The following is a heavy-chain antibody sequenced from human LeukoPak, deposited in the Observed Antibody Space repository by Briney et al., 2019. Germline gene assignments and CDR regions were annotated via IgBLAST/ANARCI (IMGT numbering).Heavy chain of an antibody. CDR3: AKRAKSSGYYLYYFDY. CDR1: GFTFSSYG. D-gene: IGHD3-22*01. V-gene: IGHV3-23*01. CDR2: ISGSGTNT. Sequence: GGSLRLSCAASGFTFSSYGMSWVRQAPGKGPEWVSGISGSGTNTNYADSVKGRFTISRDNSKNTVYLQMKSLRAEDTAVYYCAKRAKSSGYYLYYFDYWGQGTLVTVSS. J-gene: IGHJ4*02.